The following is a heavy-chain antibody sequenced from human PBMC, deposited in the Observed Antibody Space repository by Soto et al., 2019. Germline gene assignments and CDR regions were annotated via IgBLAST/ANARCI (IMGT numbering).Heavy chain of an antibody. V-gene: IGHV4-39*01. J-gene: IGHJ3*02. Sequence: SETLSLTCTVSGGSISSSSYYWGWIRQPPGKGLEWIGSIYYSGSTYYNPSLKSRVTISVDTSKNQFSLKLSSVTAADTAVYYCARRFGVDGVWAFDIWGQGTMVTVSS. CDR2: IYYSGST. CDR1: GGSISSSSYY. D-gene: IGHD3-3*01. CDR3: ARRFGVDGVWAFDI.